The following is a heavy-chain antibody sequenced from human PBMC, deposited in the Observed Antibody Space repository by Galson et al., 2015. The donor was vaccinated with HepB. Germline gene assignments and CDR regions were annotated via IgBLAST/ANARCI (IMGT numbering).Heavy chain of an antibody. CDR1: GFTFSSYA. V-gene: IGHV3-30*04. Sequence: SLRLSCAASGFTFSSYAMHWVRQAPGKGLEWVAVISYDGSNKYYADSVKGRFTISRDNSKNTLYLQMNSLRAEDTAVYYCARDGVERWFNPPPHQSYYFDYWGQGTLVTVSS. CDR2: ISYDGSNK. D-gene: IGHD3-3*01. J-gene: IGHJ4*02. CDR3: ARDGVERWFNPPPHQSYYFDY.